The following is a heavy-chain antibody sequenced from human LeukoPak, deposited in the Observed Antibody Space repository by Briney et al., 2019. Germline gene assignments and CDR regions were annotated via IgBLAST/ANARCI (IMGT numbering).Heavy chain of an antibody. CDR1: GFTFSSYW. CDR2: IKQDGGEK. Sequence: GGSLRLSCAASGFTFSSYWMSWVRQAPGKGLEWVANIKQDGGEKYYVDSVKGRFTISRDNAKNSLYLQMNSLRAEDTAVYYCARDKCSGGSCYSRGGYFDYWGQGTLVTVSS. CDR3: ARDKCSGGSCYSRGGYFDY. V-gene: IGHV3-7*01. D-gene: IGHD2-15*01. J-gene: IGHJ4*02.